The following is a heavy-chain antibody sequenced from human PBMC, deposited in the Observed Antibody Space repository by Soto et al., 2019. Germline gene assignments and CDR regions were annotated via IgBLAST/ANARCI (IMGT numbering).Heavy chain of an antibody. CDR2: VYFTGST. D-gene: IGHD3-22*01. CDR3: ASFPVIPGRDSPLIFDY. Sequence: PSETLPLTCTVTGDSRNSHYWIWLRQPPGKALEWMGYVYFTGSTNYSPSLESRLTILVDTSKDQFSLKLTSVTAADTAVYYCASFPVIPGRDSPLIFDYWGQGTLVTVS. J-gene: IGHJ4*01. V-gene: IGHV4-59*08. CDR1: GDSRNSHY.